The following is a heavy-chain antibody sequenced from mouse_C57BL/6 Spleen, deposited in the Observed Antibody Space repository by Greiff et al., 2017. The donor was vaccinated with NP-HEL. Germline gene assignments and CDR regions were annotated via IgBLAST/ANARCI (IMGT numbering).Heavy chain of an antibody. CDR1: GYTFTSYW. CDR2: IHTNSGST. J-gene: IGHJ4*01. CDR3: ARWGRRSSYAMDY. V-gene: IGHV1-64*01. D-gene: IGHD1-1*01. Sequence: VQLQQPGAELVKPGASVKLSCKASGYTFTSYWMHWVKQRPGQGLAWIGMIHTNSGSTTYNEKFKSKATLTVDKSSSTAYMQISSLTSEDAAVYYCARWGRRSSYAMDYWGQGTSVTVSS.